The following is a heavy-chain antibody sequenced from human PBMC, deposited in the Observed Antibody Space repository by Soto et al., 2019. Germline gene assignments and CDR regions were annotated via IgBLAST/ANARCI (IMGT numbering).Heavy chain of an antibody. CDR1: GYSISSGYY. V-gene: IGHV4-38-2*02. Sequence: SETLSLTCPVSGYSISSGYYWGCIRQPPRKGLEWIASISHHGSTYYNPSLKSRVTISLDTSKNQVSLKLSSVTAADTAVYYCARDNCGGDCHFDYWGQGTLVTVSS. CDR3: ARDNCGGDCHFDY. CDR2: ISHHGST. J-gene: IGHJ4*02. D-gene: IGHD2-21*02.